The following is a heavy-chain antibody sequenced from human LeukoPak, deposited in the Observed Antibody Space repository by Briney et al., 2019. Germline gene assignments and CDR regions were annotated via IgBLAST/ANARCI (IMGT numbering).Heavy chain of an antibody. CDR2: ISYDGSNK. J-gene: IGHJ4*02. CDR3: AFDHGDYYY. Sequence: PGGSLRLSSAASGFTFSNYAVYWVRQAPGKGLEWVAVISYDGSNKYYADSVKGRFTISRDNSKNTLYLQMNSLRAEDTAVYYCAFDHGDYYYWGQGTLVTVSS. CDR1: GFTFSNYA. D-gene: IGHD4-17*01. V-gene: IGHV3-30-3*01.